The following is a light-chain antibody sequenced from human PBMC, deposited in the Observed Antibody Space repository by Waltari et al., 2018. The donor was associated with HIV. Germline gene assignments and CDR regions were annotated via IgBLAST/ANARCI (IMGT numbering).Light chain of an antibody. CDR2: EAS. Sequence: QSALTQPASVSGSPGQSITISCTGTSSNVGNYNLVSWYQHHPGKVPKLMIYEASERPSGGSNRFSGSKSGNTASLTISGLQAEDEADYYCCSYAGSRTFVVFGGGTRLTVL. V-gene: IGLV2-23*02. J-gene: IGLJ2*01. CDR1: SSNVGNYNL. CDR3: CSYAGSRTFVV.